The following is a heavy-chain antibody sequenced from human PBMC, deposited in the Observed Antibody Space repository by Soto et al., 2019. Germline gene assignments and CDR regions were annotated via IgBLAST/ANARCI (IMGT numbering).Heavy chain of an antibody. D-gene: IGHD2-2*01. V-gene: IGHV1-2*02. CDR3: ARRSSTYLNEVIYDP. J-gene: IGHJ5*02. CDR2: IKPDSGDT. Sequence: ASVKVSCKASRYTFTSYDIFWVRQSPGQGLEWMGWIKPDSGDTRYAQNFQGRVTMTRDTSISTAYMELNNLVSDDTAVYYCARRSSTYLNEVIYDPWGQGTLVTVSS. CDR1: RYTFTSYD.